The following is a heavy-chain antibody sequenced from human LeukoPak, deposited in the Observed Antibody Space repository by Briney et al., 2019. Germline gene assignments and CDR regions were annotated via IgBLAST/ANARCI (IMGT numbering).Heavy chain of an antibody. V-gene: IGHV4-38-2*02. D-gene: IGHD3-10*01. CDR2: ISHSGST. J-gene: IGHJ4*02. CDR3: AKHYMGSSYNHGLDC. CDR1: GDSISSGYY. Sequence: SETPSLTCSVSGDSISSGYYWGWIRQPPGKGLEWIGSISHSGSTYYNSSLKSRVTISVDTSKNQFSLKLSSVTAADTALYYCAKHYMGSSYNHGLDCWGQGTLVTVSS.